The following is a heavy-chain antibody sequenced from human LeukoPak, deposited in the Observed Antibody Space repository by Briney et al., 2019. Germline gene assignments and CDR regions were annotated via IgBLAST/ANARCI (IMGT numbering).Heavy chain of an antibody. CDR1: GFTFSSYS. D-gene: IGHD4-11*01. J-gene: IGHJ4*02. CDR2: ISSSSSYI. V-gene: IGHV3-21*01. Sequence: AGGSLRLSRAASGFTFSSYSMNWVRQAPGKGLEWVSSISSSSSYIYYADSVKGRFTISRDNAKNSLYLQMNSLRAEDTAVYYCARLGGYSKSFDYWGQGTLVTVSS. CDR3: ARLGGYSKSFDY.